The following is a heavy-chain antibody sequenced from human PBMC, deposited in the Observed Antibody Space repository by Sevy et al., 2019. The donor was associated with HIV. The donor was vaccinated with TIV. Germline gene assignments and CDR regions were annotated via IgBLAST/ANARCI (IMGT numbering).Heavy chain of an antibody. CDR2: IIPIFRTA. J-gene: IGHJ6*02. CDR3: ARATMFDYHYYYGMDV. Sequence: AAVKVSCKASGGTFSSYAISWVRQAPGQGLERMGGIIPIFRTANYAQKFQGRVTITADESTSTAYMELSSLRSEDTAVYYCARATMFDYHYYYGMDVWGQGTMVTVSS. D-gene: IGHD3-10*02. CDR1: GGTFSSYA. V-gene: IGHV1-69*13.